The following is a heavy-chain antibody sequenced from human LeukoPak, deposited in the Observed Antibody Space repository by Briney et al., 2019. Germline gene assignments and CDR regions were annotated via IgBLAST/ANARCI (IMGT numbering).Heavy chain of an antibody. CDR1: GFTFSSYA. D-gene: IGHD6-13*01. Sequence: QPGRSLRLSCAASGFTFSSYAMHWVRQAPGKGLEWVAVISYDGSNKYYADSVKGRFTISRDNSKNTLYLQMNSLRAEDTAVYYCAREARGSSWYDFDYWGQGTLVTVSS. CDR3: AREARGSSWYDFDY. V-gene: IGHV3-30-3*01. J-gene: IGHJ4*02. CDR2: ISYDGSNK.